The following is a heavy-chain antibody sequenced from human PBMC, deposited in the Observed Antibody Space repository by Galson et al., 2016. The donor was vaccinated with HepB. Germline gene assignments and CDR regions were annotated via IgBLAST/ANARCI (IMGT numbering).Heavy chain of an antibody. Sequence: SETLSLTCTVSGGSISSGTYYWGWLRQPPGKGLEWIGNVYYDETTHYNPSLKSRLTISVDTSRNQISLKLTSVTASDTAVYFCARHRGAGSRSTVTQFHGLSHPLDYWGQGTLVTVSS. CDR2: VYYDETT. D-gene: IGHD4-17*01. V-gene: IGHV4-39*01. CDR3: ARHRGAGSRSTVTQFHGLSHPLDY. J-gene: IGHJ4*02. CDR1: GGSISSGTYY.